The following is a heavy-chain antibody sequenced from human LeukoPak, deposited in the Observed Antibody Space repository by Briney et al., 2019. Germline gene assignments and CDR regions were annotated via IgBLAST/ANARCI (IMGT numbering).Heavy chain of an antibody. CDR1: GFTLSNYW. V-gene: IGHV3-7*02. Sequence: GGSLTLSCARSGFTLSNYWMSWVGQAPGKGLEWVAKIKHDGSDDYYVDSVKCRFTISRANAKTSLYLQMNSLRAEDTAVYYCAVDCSSTSCYDLYYWGQGTLVTVSS. CDR2: IKHDGSDD. CDR3: AVDCSSTSCYDLYY. D-gene: IGHD2-2*01. J-gene: IGHJ4*02.